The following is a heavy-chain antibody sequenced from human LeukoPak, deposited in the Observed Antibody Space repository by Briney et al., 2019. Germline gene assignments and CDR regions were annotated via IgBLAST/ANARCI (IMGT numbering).Heavy chain of an antibody. J-gene: IGHJ4*02. Sequence: SGPTLVNPTQTLTLTCTFSGFSLSTSGMCVSWIRQPPGKALEWLARIDWDDDKYYSTSLKTRLTISKDTSKNQVVLTMTTMDPVDTATYHCARIHSSGRNGYFDYWGQGTLVTVSS. CDR3: ARIHSSGRNGYFDY. V-gene: IGHV2-70*11. D-gene: IGHD6-19*01. CDR2: IDWDDDK. CDR1: GFSLSTSGMC.